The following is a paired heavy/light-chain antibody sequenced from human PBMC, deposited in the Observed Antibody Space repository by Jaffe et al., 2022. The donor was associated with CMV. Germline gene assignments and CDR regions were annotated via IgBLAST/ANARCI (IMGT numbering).Light chain of an antibody. V-gene: IGLV2-23*02. J-gene: IGLJ2*01. CDR3: CSYAGSGTYVV. CDR1: SNDVGSYSL. Sequence: QSALTQPASVSGSPGQSITISCTGTSNDVGSYSLVSWYQHHPGKAPKLIIYDVTKRPSGVSNRFSGSKSGNTASLTISGLQAEDEANYHCCSYAGSGTYVVFGGGTKLAVL. CDR2: DVT.
Heavy chain of an antibody. J-gene: IGHJ4*02. Sequence: EVQVVESGGGLVQPGRSLRLSCTASGFTFGGFSMTWVRQAPGKGLEWVGFIRGKAYGGTTEYAASVRGRFSISRDDSNNIAYLQMNSLQTEDTAVYYCSRVGWGWELSPTYFDYWGQGTLVTVSS. CDR1: GFTFGGFS. V-gene: IGHV3-49*04. CDR3: SRVGWGWELSPTYFDY. D-gene: IGHD3-10*01. CDR2: IRGKAYGGTT.